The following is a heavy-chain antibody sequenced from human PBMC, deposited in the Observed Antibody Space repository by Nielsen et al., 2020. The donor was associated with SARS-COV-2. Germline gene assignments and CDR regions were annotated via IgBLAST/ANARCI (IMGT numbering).Heavy chain of an antibody. CDR1: GYTFTSYA. D-gene: IGHD3-10*01. Sequence: ASVKVSCKASGYTFTSYAMNWVRRAPGQGLEWMGWINTNTGNPTYAQGFTGRFVFSLDTSVSTAYLQISSLKAEDTAVYYCARDPDALWFGELLRYYYYGMDVWGQGTTVTVSS. CDR3: ARDPDALWFGELLRYYYYGMDV. J-gene: IGHJ6*02. V-gene: IGHV7-4-1*02. CDR2: INTNTGNP.